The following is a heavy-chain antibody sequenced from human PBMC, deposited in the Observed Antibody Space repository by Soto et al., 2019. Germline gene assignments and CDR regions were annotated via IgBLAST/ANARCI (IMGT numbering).Heavy chain of an antibody. CDR2: INHSGST. V-gene: IGHV4-34*01. CDR3: ARGYSSSWYTNHPFDY. CDR1: GGSFSGYY. Sequence: KPSETLSLTCAVYGGSFSGYYWSWIRQPPGKGLEWIGEINHSGSTNYDPSLKSRVTISVDTSKNQFSLKLSSVTAADTAVYYCARGYSSSWYTNHPFDYRGQGTLVTVSS. J-gene: IGHJ4*02. D-gene: IGHD6-13*01.